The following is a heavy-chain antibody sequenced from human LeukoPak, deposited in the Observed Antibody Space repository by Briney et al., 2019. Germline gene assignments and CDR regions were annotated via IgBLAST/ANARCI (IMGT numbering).Heavy chain of an antibody. V-gene: IGHV1-46*01. CDR3: ARFPSVAGTDY. J-gene: IGHJ4*02. CDR1: GYTFTGYY. D-gene: IGHD6-19*01. Sequence: ASVKVSCKASGYTFTGYYMHWVRQAPGQGLEWMGIINPSGGSTSYAQKFQGRVTMTRDTSTSTVYMELSSLRSEDTAVYYCARFPSVAGTDYWGQGTLVTVSS. CDR2: INPSGGST.